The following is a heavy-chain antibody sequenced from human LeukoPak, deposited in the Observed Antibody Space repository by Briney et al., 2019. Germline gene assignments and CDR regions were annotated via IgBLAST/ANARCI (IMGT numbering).Heavy chain of an antibody. J-gene: IGHJ4*02. CDR2: FDPEDGET. V-gene: IGHV1-24*01. Sequence: ASVKVSCKVSGDILTELSMHWVRQAPGEGLEWMGGFDPEDGETIYAQKFQGRVTMTEDTSTDTAYMELSSLRSEDTAVYYCATELYGSGSYYTFDYWGQGTLVTVSS. D-gene: IGHD3-10*01. CDR1: GDILTELS. CDR3: ATELYGSGSYYTFDY.